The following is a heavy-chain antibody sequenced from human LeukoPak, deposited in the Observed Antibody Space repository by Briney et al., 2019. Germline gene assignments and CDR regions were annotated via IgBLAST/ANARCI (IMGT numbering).Heavy chain of an antibody. CDR2: ISYDGSNK. V-gene: IGHV3-30-3*01. J-gene: IGHJ4*02. Sequence: PGRSLRLSCAASGFTFSSYAMHWVRQAPGKGLEWVAVISYDGSNKYYADSVKGRFTISRDNSKNTLYLQMNSLRAEDTAVYYCAKDLHVGMYGSGSYPLDYWGQGTLVTVSS. CDR1: GFTFSSYA. CDR3: AKDLHVGMYGSGSYPLDY. D-gene: IGHD3-10*01.